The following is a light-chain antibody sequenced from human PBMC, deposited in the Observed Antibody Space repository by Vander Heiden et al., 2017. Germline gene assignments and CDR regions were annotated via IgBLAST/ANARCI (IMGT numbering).Light chain of an antibody. CDR1: QSVLYSSNNKNY. V-gene: IGKV4-1*01. CDR2: WAS. CDR3: QQYYSTPPMYT. J-gene: IGKJ2*01. Sequence: IVMTQSPDPLAVSLGERATINCKSSQSVLYSSNNKNYLAWYQQKPGQPPKLLIYWASTRESGVPDRFSGSGSGTDFTLTISSLQAEDVAVYYCQQYYSTPPMYTFGQGTKLEIK.